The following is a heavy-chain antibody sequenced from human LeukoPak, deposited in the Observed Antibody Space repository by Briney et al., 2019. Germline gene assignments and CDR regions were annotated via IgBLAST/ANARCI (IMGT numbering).Heavy chain of an antibody. CDR1: GGTFSSYN. J-gene: IGHJ6*03. CDR2: IIPMQGTP. D-gene: IGHD6-19*01. V-gene: IGHV1-69*08. Sequence: ASVKVSCKASGGTFSSYNFIWVRQAPGQGLEWMGGIIPMQGTPNYAQKFQDRVTISADKSTTTVYMALSSLRYEDTAMYYCARARHGYSSGWLKNYYYYMDVRGKGTTVTISS. CDR3: ARARHGYSSGWLKNYYYYMDV.